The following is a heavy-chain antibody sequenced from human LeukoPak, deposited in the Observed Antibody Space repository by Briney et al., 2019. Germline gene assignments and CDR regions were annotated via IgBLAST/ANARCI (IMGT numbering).Heavy chain of an antibody. Sequence: GGSLRLACAASGFTFSSYGMSWVRQAPGKGLEWVSAISGSGGSTYYADSVKGRFTISRDNSKNTLYLQLNSLRAEDTAVYYCAKGRKAHMVRGVISLDYWGQGTLVTVSS. J-gene: IGHJ4*02. D-gene: IGHD3-10*01. CDR3: AKGRKAHMVRGVISLDY. CDR1: GFTFSSYG. V-gene: IGHV3-23*01. CDR2: ISGSGGST.